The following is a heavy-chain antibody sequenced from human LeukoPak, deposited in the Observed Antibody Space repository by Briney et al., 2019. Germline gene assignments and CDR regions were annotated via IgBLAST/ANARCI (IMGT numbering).Heavy chain of an antibody. CDR3: AKDRTVGASYWYFDL. CDR1: GFTFSSYA. J-gene: IGHJ2*01. V-gene: IGHV3-23*01. CDR2: VSGRGDST. Sequence: GGSLRLSCAASGFTFSSYAISWVRRAPGKGLEWVSAVSGRGDSTYYADSVKGRFTISRDSSKNTLFLHMNTLRAEDTAIYYCAKDRTVGASYWYFDLWGRGTLVTVSS. D-gene: IGHD1-26*01.